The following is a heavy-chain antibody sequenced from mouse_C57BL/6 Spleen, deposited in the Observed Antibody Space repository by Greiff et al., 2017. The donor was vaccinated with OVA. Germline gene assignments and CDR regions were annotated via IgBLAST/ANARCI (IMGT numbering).Heavy chain of an antibody. CDR2: INPNNGGT. Sequence: VQLQQSGPELVKPGASVKISCKASGYTFTDYYMNWVKQSHGKSLEWIGDINPNNGGTSYNQKFTGKATLTVDKSSSTAYMELRSLTSEDSAVYYCAREANWEGLDYWGQGTTLTVSS. CDR1: GYTFTDYY. CDR3: AREANWEGLDY. V-gene: IGHV1-26*01. J-gene: IGHJ2*01. D-gene: IGHD4-1*01.